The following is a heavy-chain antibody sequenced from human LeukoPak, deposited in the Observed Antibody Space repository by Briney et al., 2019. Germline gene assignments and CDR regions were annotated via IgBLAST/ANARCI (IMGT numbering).Heavy chain of an antibody. V-gene: IGHV4-59*01. J-gene: IGHJ3*02. D-gene: IGHD3-22*01. CDR3: ARVRRSYYYDSRRPDAFDI. CDR2: IYYSGST. Sequence: SETLSLTCAVYGGSFSGYYWSWIRQPPGKGLEWIGYIYYSGSTNYNPSLKSRVTISVDTSKNQFSLKLSSVTAADTAVYYCARVRRSYYYDSRRPDAFDIWGQGTMVTVSS. CDR1: GGSFSGYY.